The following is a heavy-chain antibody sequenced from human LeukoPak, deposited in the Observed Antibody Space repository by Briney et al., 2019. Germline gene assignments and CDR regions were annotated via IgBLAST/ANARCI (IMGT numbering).Heavy chain of an antibody. CDR3: ARDAYSSGSNWFDP. CDR1: GGSISSGDYY. V-gene: IGHV4-30-4*01. D-gene: IGHD6-19*01. CDR2: IYYSGST. J-gene: IGHJ5*02. Sequence: SETLSLTCTVSGGSISSGDYYWSWIRQPPGKGLEWIGYIYYSGSTYYNPSLKSRVTISVDTSKNQFSLKLSSATAADTAVYYCARDAYSSGSNWFDPWGQGTLVTVSS.